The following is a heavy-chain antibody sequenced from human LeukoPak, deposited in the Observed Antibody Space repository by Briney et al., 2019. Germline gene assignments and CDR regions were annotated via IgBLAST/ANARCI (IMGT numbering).Heavy chain of an antibody. D-gene: IGHD5-24*01. Sequence: PSETLSLTCAVYGGSFSGYYWSWIRQPPGKGLEWIGYIYYSGSTNYNPSLKSRVTISVDTSKNQFSLKVSYVTAADTAVYYCARRRDPFNFYFDYWGRGTLVTVSS. CDR3: ARRRDPFNFYFDY. CDR2: IYYSGST. J-gene: IGHJ4*02. V-gene: IGHV4-59*08. CDR1: GGSFSGYY.